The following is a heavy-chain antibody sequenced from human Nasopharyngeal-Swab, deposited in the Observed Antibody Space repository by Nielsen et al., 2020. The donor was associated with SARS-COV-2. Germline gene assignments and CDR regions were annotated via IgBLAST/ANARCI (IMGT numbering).Heavy chain of an antibody. CDR2: ISSSSSYT. CDR3: ASYKMGIDY. Sequence: WIRQPPGKGLEWVSYISSSSSYTNYADSVKGRFTISRDNAKNSLYLQMNSLGAEDTAVYYCASYKMGIDYWGQGTLVTVSS. V-gene: IGHV3-11*06. J-gene: IGHJ4*02. D-gene: IGHD3-10*01.